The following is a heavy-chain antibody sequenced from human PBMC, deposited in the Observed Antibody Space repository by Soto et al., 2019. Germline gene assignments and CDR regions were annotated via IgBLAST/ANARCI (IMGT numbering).Heavy chain of an antibody. V-gene: IGHV1-69*06. CDR1: GGTFSSYA. CDR2: IIPIFGTA. Sequence: SVKVSCEASGGTFSSYAISCVRQAPGQGLAWMGGIIPIFGTANFAQKFQGRVTITADKSTSTAYMELRSLRSEDTAVYYWARDQDASDMLTGYPMVYYGMDVCVQRTTITVSS. D-gene: IGHD3-9*01. J-gene: IGHJ6*02. CDR3: ARDQDASDMLTGYPMVYYGMDV.